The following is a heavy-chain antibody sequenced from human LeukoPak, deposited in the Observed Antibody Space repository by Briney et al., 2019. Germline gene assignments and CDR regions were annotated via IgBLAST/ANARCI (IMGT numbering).Heavy chain of an antibody. J-gene: IGHJ5*02. D-gene: IGHD6-19*01. CDR3: AKAVVAGTKPWFDP. CDR1: GFTFSSYG. V-gene: IGHV3-23*01. CDR2: ITSGGNT. Sequence: SGGSLGLSCAASGFTFSSYGMSWVRQAPGTGLEWVSAITSGGNTYYADSVKGRFTISRDNSTNTLYLQMNSLRAEDTAVYYCAKAVVAGTKPWFDPWGQGTLVTVSS.